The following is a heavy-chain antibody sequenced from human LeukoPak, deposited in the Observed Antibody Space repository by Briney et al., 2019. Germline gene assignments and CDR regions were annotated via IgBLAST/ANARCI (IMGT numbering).Heavy chain of an antibody. J-gene: IGHJ3*02. V-gene: IGHV4-30-4*01. CDR1: GGSISSGDYY. CDR3: ARGPWRGAFDI. Sequence: SETLSLTCTVSGGSISSGDYYWSWIRQPPGKGLEYIGYIYYSGSTYYNPPLKSRVTISVDTSKNQFSLKLSSVTAADTAVYYCARGPWRGAFDIWGQGTMVTVSS. D-gene: IGHD1-26*01. CDR2: IYYSGST.